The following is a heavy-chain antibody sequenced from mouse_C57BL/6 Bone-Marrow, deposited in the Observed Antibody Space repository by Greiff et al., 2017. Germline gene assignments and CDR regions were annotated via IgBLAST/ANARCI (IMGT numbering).Heavy chain of an antibody. J-gene: IGHJ4*01. CDR2: IYPGSGST. CDR3: ARSGGYERYYARDY. D-gene: IGHD2-2*01. V-gene: IGHV1-55*01. Sequence: VQLQQPGAELVKPGASVKMSCKASGYTFTSYWITWVKQRPGQGLEWIGDIYPGSGSTNYNEKFKSKATLTVDTSSSTAYMQLSSLTSEDSAVYYCARSGGYERYYARDYWGQGTSVTVSS. CDR1: GYTFTSYW.